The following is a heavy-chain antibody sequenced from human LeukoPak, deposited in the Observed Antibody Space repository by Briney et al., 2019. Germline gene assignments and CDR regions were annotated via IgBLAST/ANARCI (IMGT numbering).Heavy chain of an antibody. J-gene: IGHJ4*02. D-gene: IGHD6-19*01. CDR1: GGSISSYY. CDR2: IYYSGST. V-gene: IGHV4-59*01. CDR3: ARTSAWYGNFDS. Sequence: SETLSLTCTVSGGSISSYYWSWIRQPPGKGLEWIGYIYYSGSTNYNPSLKSRVTISVDTSKNQFSLKLSSMTAADAAVYYCARTSAWYGNFDSWGQGTLDTVSS.